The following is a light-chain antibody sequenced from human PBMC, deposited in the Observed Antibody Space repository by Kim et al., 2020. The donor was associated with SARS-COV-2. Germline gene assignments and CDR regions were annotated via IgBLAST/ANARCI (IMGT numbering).Light chain of an antibody. V-gene: IGLV2-14*01. Sequence: QSALTQPASVSGSPGQSITISCTGTSSDVGGYNYVSWYQQHPGKAPKLMIYDVSKRPSGVSNRFSGSKSGNTASLTISGLQAEDEADYYGSSYTSSSTRVFGGGTQLTVL. CDR2: DVS. CDR1: SSDVGGYNY. CDR3: SSYTSSSTRV. J-gene: IGLJ3*02.